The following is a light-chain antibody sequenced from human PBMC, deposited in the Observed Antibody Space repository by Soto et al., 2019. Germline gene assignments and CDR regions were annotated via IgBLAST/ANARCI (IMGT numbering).Light chain of an antibody. CDR3: HQYGNSPHT. V-gene: IGKV3-20*01. CDR2: TAS. J-gene: IGKJ5*01. CDR1: QSISSNY. Sequence: EIVLTQSPGTLTLSPGERASLSCRASQSISSNYLAWFQQKPGQAPRLLISTASSRATGIPDRFSGSGSGTDFTLTISRLEPEDFAVYYCHQYGNSPHTFGQGTRLEIK.